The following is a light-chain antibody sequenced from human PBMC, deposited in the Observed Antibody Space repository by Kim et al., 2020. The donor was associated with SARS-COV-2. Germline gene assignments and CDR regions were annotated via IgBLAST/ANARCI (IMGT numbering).Light chain of an antibody. CDR1: KSISTF. V-gene: IGKV1-39*01. CDR2: AAS. J-gene: IGKJ2*01. CDR3: QQSFHTPYT. Sequence: SATVRDRVTITCRASKSISTFLKWYQQKLGKAHKLLIYAASTLQSGVTSRFSGSGTGAVFTLTISSLQPEDSATYYCQQSFHTPYTFGKGTKLEI.